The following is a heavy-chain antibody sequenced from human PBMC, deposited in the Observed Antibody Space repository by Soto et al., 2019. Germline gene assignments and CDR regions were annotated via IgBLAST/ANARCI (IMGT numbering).Heavy chain of an antibody. Sequence: SETLSLTCIVSGGSVSSSNWRSWVRQPPGKGLEWIGEIYHSGSTTYNPSLKSRATISVDKSENQFSPRLKSVTAADTAVYYCASVGSDYDNSGYYLPWGPGTLVTVSS. V-gene: IGHV4-4*02. CDR1: GGSVSSSNW. J-gene: IGHJ5*02. D-gene: IGHD3-22*01. CDR3: ASVGSDYDNSGYYLP. CDR2: IYHSGST.